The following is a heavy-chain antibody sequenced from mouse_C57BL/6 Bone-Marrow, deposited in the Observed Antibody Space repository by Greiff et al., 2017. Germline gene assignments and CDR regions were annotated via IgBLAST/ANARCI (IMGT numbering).Heavy chain of an antibody. CDR2: IDPSDSYT. V-gene: IGHV1-69*01. CDR3: ARDDYP. J-gene: IGHJ3*01. Sequence: QVQLQQPGAELVMPGASVKLSCKASGYTFTSYWMHWVKQRPGQGLEWIGEIDPSDSYTNYNQKFKGKSTLTVDKSSSTAYMQLSSLTSEDSAVYYCARDDYPWGQGTLVTVSA. D-gene: IGHD2-4*01. CDR1: GYTFTSYW.